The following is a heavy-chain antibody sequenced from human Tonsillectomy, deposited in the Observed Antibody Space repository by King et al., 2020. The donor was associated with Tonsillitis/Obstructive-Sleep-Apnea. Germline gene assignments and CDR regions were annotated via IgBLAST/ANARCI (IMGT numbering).Heavy chain of an antibody. V-gene: IGHV4-34*01. CDR1: GGSFSGYY. D-gene: IGHD2-15*01. Sequence: VQLQQWGAGLLKPSETLSLTCAVYGGSFSGYYWSWIRQPPGKGLEWIGEINHSGSTNYNPSLKSRVTISVDTSKNQFSLKLSSVTAADTAVYYCARGRLVVYYYYYMDVWGKGTTVTVSS. CDR2: INHSGST. J-gene: IGHJ6*03. CDR3: ARGRLVVYYYYYMDV.